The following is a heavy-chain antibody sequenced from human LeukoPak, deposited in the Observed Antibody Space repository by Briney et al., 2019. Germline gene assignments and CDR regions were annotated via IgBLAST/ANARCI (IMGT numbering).Heavy chain of an antibody. CDR3: ARRIHTYYYDSSGYLEHDY. D-gene: IGHD3-22*01. CDR1: GGSISSSSYY. CDR2: IYYSGST. V-gene: IGHV4-39*01. J-gene: IGHJ4*02. Sequence: SETLSLTCTVSGGSISSSSYYWGWIRQPPGKGLEWIGSIYYSGSTYYNPSLKSRVTISVDTSKNQFSLKLSSVTAADTAVYYCARRIHTYYYDSSGYLEHDYWGQGTLVTVSS.